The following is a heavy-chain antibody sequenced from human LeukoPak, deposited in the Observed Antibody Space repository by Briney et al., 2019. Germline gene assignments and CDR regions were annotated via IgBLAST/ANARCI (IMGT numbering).Heavy chain of an antibody. D-gene: IGHD1-26*01. CDR3: AKDCATPCEGVGGNY. CDR2: ISGYGDST. CDR1: GFTFRSYA. J-gene: IGHJ4*02. Sequence: PGGSLRLSCAASGFTFRSYAMSWVRQAPGKGLEWVSVISGYGDSTYYADSVKGRFTISRDKSKNTLFLQMNSLRVEDTAVYYCAKDCATPCEGVGGNYWGQGTLVTVSS. V-gene: IGHV3-23*01.